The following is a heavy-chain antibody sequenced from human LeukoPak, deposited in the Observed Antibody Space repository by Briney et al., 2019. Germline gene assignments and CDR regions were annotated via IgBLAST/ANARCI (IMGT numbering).Heavy chain of an antibody. CDR2: IRYDGSNK. CDR1: GFTFSSYG. CDR3: AREIRTRSWGGSGTYYRPTYYYYYMDV. Sequence: GGSLRLSCAASGFTFSSYGMHWVRQAPGKGLEWVAFIRYDGSNKYYADSVKGRFTISRDNSKNTLYLQMNSLRAEDTAVYYCAREIRTRSWGGSGTYYRPTYYYYYMDVWGKGTTVTISS. J-gene: IGHJ6*03. V-gene: IGHV3-30*02. D-gene: IGHD3-10*01.